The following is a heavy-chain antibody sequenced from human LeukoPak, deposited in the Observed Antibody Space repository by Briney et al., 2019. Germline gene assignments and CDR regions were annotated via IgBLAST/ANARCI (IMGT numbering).Heavy chain of an antibody. CDR2: IIPIFGTA. CDR3: ARDSSTWFDP. CDR1: GYTFTGYY. V-gene: IGHV1-69*13. Sequence: ASVKVSCKASGYTFTGYYMHWVRQAPGQGLEWMGGIIPIFGTANYAQKFQGRVTIAADESTSTAYMELSSLRSEDTAVYYCARDSSTWFDPWGQGTLVTVSS. J-gene: IGHJ5*02.